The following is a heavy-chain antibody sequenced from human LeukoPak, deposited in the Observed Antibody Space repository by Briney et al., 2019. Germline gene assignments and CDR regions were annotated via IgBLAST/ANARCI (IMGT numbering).Heavy chain of an antibody. D-gene: IGHD3-9*01. CDR3: ARVRYFDWLGQFDP. CDR1: GFTFSSYA. V-gene: IGHV3-30-3*01. Sequence: GGSLRLSCAASGFTFSSYAMHWVRQAPGKGLEWVAVISYDGSNKYYADSVKGRFTISRDNSKNTLYLQMNSLRAEDTAVYYCARVRYFDWLGQFDPWGQGTLVTVSS. CDR2: ISYDGSNK. J-gene: IGHJ5*02.